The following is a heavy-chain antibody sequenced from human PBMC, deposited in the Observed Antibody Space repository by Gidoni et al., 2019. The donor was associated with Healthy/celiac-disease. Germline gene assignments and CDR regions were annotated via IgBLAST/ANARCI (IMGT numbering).Heavy chain of an antibody. CDR1: GYTFTSYA. V-gene: IGHV7-4-1*02. CDR2: INNNTGNP. CDR3: AREGGITMIVVADLVTTYYFDY. D-gene: IGHD3-22*01. Sequence: QVQLVQSGSELKKPGASVKVSCKASGYTFTSYAMNLFRQAPGQGLEWMGWINNNTGNPTYAQGFTGRFVFSLDTSVSTAYLKISSIKAEDTAVYYCAREGGITMIVVADLVTTYYFDYWGQGTLVTVSS. J-gene: IGHJ4*02.